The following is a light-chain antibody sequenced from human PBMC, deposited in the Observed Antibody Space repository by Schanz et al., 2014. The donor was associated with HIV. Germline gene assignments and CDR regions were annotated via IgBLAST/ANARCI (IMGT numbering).Light chain of an antibody. Sequence: AIPMTQSPSSLSASVGDRVTITCRASQGIRNDLGWYQQQPGKAPKLLIYTASSLQSGVPSRFSGSGSGTDFTLTISSLQPEDFGTYYCLQDYNYPFTFGPGTKVEIK. J-gene: IGKJ3*01. CDR3: LQDYNYPFT. V-gene: IGKV1-6*02. CDR2: TAS. CDR1: QGIRND.